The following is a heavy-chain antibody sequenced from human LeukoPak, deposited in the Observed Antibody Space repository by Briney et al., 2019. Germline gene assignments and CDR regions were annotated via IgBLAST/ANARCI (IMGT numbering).Heavy chain of an antibody. CDR1: DGSFSGYY. CDR3: ARHELWFGEYYFDY. J-gene: IGHJ4*02. Sequence: PSETLSLTCAVYDGSFSGYYWSWIRQPPGKGLEWIGEINHSGSTNYNPSLKSRVTISVDTSKNQFSLKLSSVTAADTAVYYCARHELWFGEYYFDYWGQGTLVTVSS. V-gene: IGHV4-34*01. CDR2: INHSGST. D-gene: IGHD3-10*01.